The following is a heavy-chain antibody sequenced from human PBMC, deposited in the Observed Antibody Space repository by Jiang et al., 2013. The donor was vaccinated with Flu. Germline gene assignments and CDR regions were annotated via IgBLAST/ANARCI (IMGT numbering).Heavy chain of an antibody. V-gene: IGHV3-30*18. D-gene: IGHD3-22*01. CDR3: AKDRIRYFYDNSGYYFDH. J-gene: IGHJ4*02. CDR2: ISFDGGSK. Sequence: VVQPGRSLRLSCAASRFTLNSYGMHWVRQAPGKGLEWVAVISFDGGSKYYADSVKGRFTISRDNSKNTLYLQMSTLRAEDTAVYYCAKDRIRYFYDNSGYYFDHWGQGTLVTVSS. CDR1: RFTLNSYG.